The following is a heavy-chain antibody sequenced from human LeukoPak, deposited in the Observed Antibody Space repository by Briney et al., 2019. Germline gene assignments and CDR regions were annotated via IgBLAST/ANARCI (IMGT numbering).Heavy chain of an antibody. D-gene: IGHD1-26*01. CDR3: ARDRGSWYFDL. CDR2: INAGNGNT. V-gene: IGHV1-3*01. J-gene: IGHJ2*01. CDR1: GGTFSSYA. Sequence: ASVKVSCKASGGTFSSYAISWVRQAPGQGLEWMGWINAGNGNTKYSQKFQGRVTITRDTSASTAYMELSSLRSEDTAVYYCARDRGSWYFDLWGRGTLVTVSS.